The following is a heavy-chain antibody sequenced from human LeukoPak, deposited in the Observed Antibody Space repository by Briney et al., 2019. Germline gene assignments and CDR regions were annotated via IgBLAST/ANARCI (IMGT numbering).Heavy chain of an antibody. Sequence: ASVKVSCKASGYTFTSYDINWVRQATGQGPEWMGWMNPNSGNTGYAQKFQGRVTMTRNTSISTAYMELSSLRSEDTAVYYCARGATVTNNWFDPWGQGTLVTVSS. J-gene: IGHJ5*02. V-gene: IGHV1-8*01. D-gene: IGHD4-17*01. CDR2: MNPNSGNT. CDR3: ARGATVTNNWFDP. CDR1: GYTFTSYD.